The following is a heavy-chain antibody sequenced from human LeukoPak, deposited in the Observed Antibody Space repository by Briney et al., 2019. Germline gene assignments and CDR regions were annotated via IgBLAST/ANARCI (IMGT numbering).Heavy chain of an antibody. V-gene: IGHV1-3*01. CDR2: INAGNGNT. CDR1: GYTSTSYA. D-gene: IGHD6-13*01. Sequence: ASVKVSCKASGYTSTSYAMHWVRQAPGQRLEWMGWINAGNGNTKYSQKFQGRVTITRDTSASTAYMELSSLRSEDTAVYYCARDRGTGSSWYTGHWFDPWGQGTLVTVSS. CDR3: ARDRGTGSSWYTGHWFDP. J-gene: IGHJ5*02.